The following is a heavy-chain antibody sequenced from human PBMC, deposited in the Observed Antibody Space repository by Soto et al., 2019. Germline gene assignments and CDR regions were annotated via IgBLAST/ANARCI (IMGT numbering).Heavy chain of an antibody. CDR3: ARDQETHYYGSGSYLFDP. Sequence: GGSLRLSCAASGFTFSSYWMSWVRQAPGKGLEWVANIKQDGSEKYYVDSVKGRFTISRDNAKNSLYLQMNSLRAEDTAVYYCARDQETHYYGSGSYLFDPWGQGTLVTVSS. CDR1: GFTFSSYW. D-gene: IGHD3-10*01. J-gene: IGHJ5*02. CDR2: IKQDGSEK. V-gene: IGHV3-7*01.